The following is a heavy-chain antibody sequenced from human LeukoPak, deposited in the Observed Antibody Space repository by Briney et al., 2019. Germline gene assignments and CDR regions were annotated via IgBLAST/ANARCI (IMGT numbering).Heavy chain of an antibody. CDR1: GFTFSSYS. CDR2: ISSSSSYI. Sequence: PGGSLRLSCAASGFTFSSYSMNWVRQAPGKGLEWVSSISSSSSYIYYADSVKGRFTIPRDNAKNSLYLQMNSLRAEDTAVYYCARAGYSSSWPDYWGQGTLVTVSS. CDR3: ARAGYSSSWPDY. V-gene: IGHV3-21*01. J-gene: IGHJ4*02. D-gene: IGHD6-13*01.